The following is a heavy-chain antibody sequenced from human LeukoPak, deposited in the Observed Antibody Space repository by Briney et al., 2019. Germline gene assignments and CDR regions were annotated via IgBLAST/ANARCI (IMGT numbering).Heavy chain of an antibody. Sequence: SETLSLTCTVSGGSISSYYWSWIRQPAGKGLEWIGRIYTSGSTNYNPSLKSRVTMSVDTSKNQFSLKLSSVTAADTAVYYCARGQATYIPPVYYYYMDVWGKGTTVTVSS. V-gene: IGHV4-4*07. D-gene: IGHD3-16*01. CDR3: ARGQATYIPPVYYYYMDV. CDR1: GGSISSYY. J-gene: IGHJ6*03. CDR2: IYTSGST.